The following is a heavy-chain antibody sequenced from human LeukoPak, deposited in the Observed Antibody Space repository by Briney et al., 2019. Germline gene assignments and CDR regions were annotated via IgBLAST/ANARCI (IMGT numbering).Heavy chain of an antibody. CDR3: AREGYSYGSYFDY. D-gene: IGHD5-18*01. Sequence: ASETLSLTCTVSGGSISSYYWSWIRQPPGKGLEWIGYIYYSGSTNYNPSLKSRVTISVDTSKNQFSLKLSSVTAADTAVYYCAREGYSYGSYFDYWGQGTLVTVSS. J-gene: IGHJ4*02. CDR2: IYYSGST. V-gene: IGHV4-59*01. CDR1: GGSISSYY.